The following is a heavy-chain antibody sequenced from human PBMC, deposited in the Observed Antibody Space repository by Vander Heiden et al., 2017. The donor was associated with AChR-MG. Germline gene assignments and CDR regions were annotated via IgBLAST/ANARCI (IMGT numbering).Heavy chain of an antibody. V-gene: IGHV4-39*01. CDR1: GGSIRRSSYY. D-gene: IGHD3-22*01. CDR3: GRLVAYDNSGYSLVGGRFFDY. Sequence: QLQLQESGPGLVKPSETLSLTCTVSGGSIRRSSYYWGWIRQPPGKGLEWIGSLYYSGSTYYNPSLKSRVTISVDTSRNQFSLSLSYVTAADTAVYYCGRLVAYDNSGYSLVGGRFFDYWGQGILVTISS. J-gene: IGHJ4*02. CDR2: LYYSGST.